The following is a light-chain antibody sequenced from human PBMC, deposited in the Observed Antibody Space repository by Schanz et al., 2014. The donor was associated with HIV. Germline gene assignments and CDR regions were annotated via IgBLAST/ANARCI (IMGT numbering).Light chain of an antibody. Sequence: IVMTQSPATLSVSPGERATLSCRASQTVSNALAWHQQKPAQAPRLLIYGASTMATGVPARFSGSRSGTEFSLTINSLQSEDFAVYFCQQFHLWPVTFGQGTRLEIK. CDR3: QQFHLWPVT. J-gene: IGKJ5*01. V-gene: IGKV3-15*01. CDR1: QTVSNA. CDR2: GAS.